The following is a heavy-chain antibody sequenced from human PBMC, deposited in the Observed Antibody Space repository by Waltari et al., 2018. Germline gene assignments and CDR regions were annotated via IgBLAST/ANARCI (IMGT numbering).Heavy chain of an antibody. J-gene: IGHJ4*02. CDR1: GFTFSNYA. Sequence: QVQLVESGGGVVQPGRSLRLSCAASGFTFSNYALPWVRQAPGKGLEWVEFISFDGSGKNYAEAVKGRFTISRDNSENTLYLQMNSLRGDDTAVYYCARDDAVAGEDFWGQGTLVTVSS. D-gene: IGHD6-19*01. V-gene: IGHV3-30*01. CDR3: ARDDAVAGEDF. CDR2: ISFDGSGK.